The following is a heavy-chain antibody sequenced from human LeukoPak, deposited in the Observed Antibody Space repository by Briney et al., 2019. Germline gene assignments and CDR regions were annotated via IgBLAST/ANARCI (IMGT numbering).Heavy chain of an antibody. V-gene: IGHV4-4*07. CDR1: NGSISIYY. CDR2: ISASGST. D-gene: IGHD4-17*01. Sequence: SETLSLTCTVSNGSISIYYWSWVRQPAGKALEWIGRISASGSTNYNPSLKSRVTMSVDTSKNQFSLKLSSVTAADTAVYYCAREITVTRPFDYWGQGTLVTVSS. CDR3: AREITVTRPFDY. J-gene: IGHJ4*02.